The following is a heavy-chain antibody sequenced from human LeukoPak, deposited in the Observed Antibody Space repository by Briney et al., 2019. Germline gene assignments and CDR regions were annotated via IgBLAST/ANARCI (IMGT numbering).Heavy chain of an antibody. CDR2: ISSSGSTI. V-gene: IGHV3-48*03. CDR1: GFTFSSYE. Sequence: GGSLRLSCAASGFTFSSYEMNWVRQAPGKGLEWVSYISSSGSTIYYADSVKGRFTISRDNAKNSLYLQMNSLRAEDTAVYYCARRYCSSTNCYALDVWGKGTTVTVSS. D-gene: IGHD2-2*01. J-gene: IGHJ6*04. CDR3: ARRYCSSTNCYALDV.